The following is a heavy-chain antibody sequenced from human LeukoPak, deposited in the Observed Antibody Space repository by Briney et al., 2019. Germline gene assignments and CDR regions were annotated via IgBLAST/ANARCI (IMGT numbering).Heavy chain of an antibody. CDR1: GFTFSSYG. V-gene: IGHV3-33*01. D-gene: IGHD3-3*01. Sequence: PGGSLRLSCTASGFTFSSYGMHWVRQAPGKGLEWVAVIWYDGNDKYYGDSVKGRFTISRDISKNTLYLEMNSLRADDTAVYYCAREGQRFFKHYFDYWAREPWSPSPQ. CDR3: AREGQRFFKHYFDY. J-gene: IGHJ4*02. CDR2: IWYDGNDK.